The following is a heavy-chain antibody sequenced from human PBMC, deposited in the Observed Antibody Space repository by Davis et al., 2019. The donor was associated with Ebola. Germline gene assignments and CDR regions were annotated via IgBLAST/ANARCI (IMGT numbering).Heavy chain of an antibody. Sequence: SETLSLTCTVSGGSISSGGYYWSWIRQHPGKGLEWIGYIYYSGSTNYNPSLKSRVTISVDTSKNQFSLKLSSVTAADTAVYYCARDPRVADVGEYYYYYYGMDVWGQGTTVTVSS. V-gene: IGHV4-61*08. D-gene: IGHD3-16*01. CDR3: ARDPRVADVGEYYYYYYGMDV. J-gene: IGHJ6*02. CDR1: GGSISSGGYY. CDR2: IYYSGST.